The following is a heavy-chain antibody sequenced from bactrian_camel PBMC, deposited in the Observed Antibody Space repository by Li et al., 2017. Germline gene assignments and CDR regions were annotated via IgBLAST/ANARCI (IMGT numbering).Heavy chain of an antibody. V-gene: IGHV3S10*01. D-gene: IGHD5*01. J-gene: IGHJ4*01. CDR3: AADLMGEVPGKSDCWERYEHNS. CDR2: IDSDGTT. Sequence: VQLVESGGGLVQPGGSLRLSCAASGFTFSSYCMIWLRQAPGREREGVGFIDSDGTTDYADSVKGRFTISQDSAKNTVYLQMRSLKPEDTARYYCAADLMGEVPGKSDCWERYEHNSWGSGTQVTVS. CDR1: GFTFSSYC.